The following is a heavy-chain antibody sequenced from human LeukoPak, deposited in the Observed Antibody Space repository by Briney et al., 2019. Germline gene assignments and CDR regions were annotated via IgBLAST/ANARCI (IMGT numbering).Heavy chain of an antibody. CDR1: GFTFSSYG. Sequence: PGGSLRLSCAASGFTFSSYGMSWVRQAPGKGLEWVSAISGSGGSTYYADSVKGRFTISRDNSKNTLYLQMNSLRAEDTAVYYCAKGDYDILTGYNYYYYYYMDVWGKGTTVTISS. CDR2: ISGSGGST. D-gene: IGHD3-9*01. CDR3: AKGDYDILTGYNYYYYYYMDV. V-gene: IGHV3-23*01. J-gene: IGHJ6*03.